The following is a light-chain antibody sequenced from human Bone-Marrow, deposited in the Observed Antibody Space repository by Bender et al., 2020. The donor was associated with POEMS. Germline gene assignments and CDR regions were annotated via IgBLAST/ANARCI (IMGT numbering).Light chain of an antibody. CDR2: DVS. CDR3: SSYTTSTTRV. V-gene: IGLV2-14*03. J-gene: IGLJ3*02. Sequence: QSALTQPASLSGSPGQSITISCTGTSSDVGGYNLVSWYQQHPGKAPRLLIYDVSNRPSGVSDRFSGSKSGNTASLTISGLQAEDEADYYCSSYTTSTTRVFGGGTKLTVL. CDR1: SSDVGGYNL.